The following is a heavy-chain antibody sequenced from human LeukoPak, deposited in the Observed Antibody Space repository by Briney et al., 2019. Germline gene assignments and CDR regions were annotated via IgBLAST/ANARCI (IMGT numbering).Heavy chain of an antibody. V-gene: IGHV1-18*01. Sequence: ASVKVSCKASGYTFTSHGISWVRQAPGQGLEWMGWISAYNGNTNYAQKFQGRVTMTRDTSISTAYMELSRLRSDDTAVYYCARRAVAYYYYYYMDVWGKGTTVTVSS. J-gene: IGHJ6*03. CDR1: GYTFTSHG. CDR2: ISAYNGNT. D-gene: IGHD6-19*01. CDR3: ARRAVAYYYYYYMDV.